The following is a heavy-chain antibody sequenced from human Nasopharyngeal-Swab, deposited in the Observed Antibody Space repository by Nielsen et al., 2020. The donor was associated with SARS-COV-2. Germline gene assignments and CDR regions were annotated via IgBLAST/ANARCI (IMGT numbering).Heavy chain of an antibody. J-gene: IGHJ6*02. CDR2: IYTSGST. V-gene: IGHV4-4*07. Sequence: SETLSLTCTVSGGSISSYYWSWIRQPAGKGLEWIGRIYTSGSTNYNPSLKSRVTMSVDTSKNQFSLKLSSVTAADTAVYYCARDSGFGEFLSYGMDVWGQGTTVTVSS. CDR3: ARDSGFGEFLSYGMDV. D-gene: IGHD3-10*01. CDR1: GGSISSYY.